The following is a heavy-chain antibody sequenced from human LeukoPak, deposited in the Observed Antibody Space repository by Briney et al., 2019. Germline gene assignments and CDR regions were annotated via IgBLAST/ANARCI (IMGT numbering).Heavy chain of an antibody. D-gene: IGHD6-19*01. CDR3: ARGAGWNYFDY. V-gene: IGHV3-66*02. J-gene: IGHJ4*02. CDR2: VYSDGTT. CDR1: GFTFSNNY. Sequence: GGSLRLSCACSGFTFSNNYMSWVRQAPGKGLEWVSVVYSDGTTYYADSVRGRFTISRDNSKNTLSLQMNSLRAEDTAVYYCARGAGWNYFDYWGQGTLVTVSS.